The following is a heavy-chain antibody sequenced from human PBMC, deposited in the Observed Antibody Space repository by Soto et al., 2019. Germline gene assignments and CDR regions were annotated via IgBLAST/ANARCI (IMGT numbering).Heavy chain of an antibody. CDR2: IGTAGDT. D-gene: IGHD6-6*01. CDR1: GFTFSSYD. CDR3: ARGGGSSSDYYYYYMDV. Sequence: GGSLRLSCAASGFTFSSYDMHWVRQATGKGLEWVSAIGTAGDTYYPGSVKGRFTISRENAKNSLYLQMNSLRAGDTAVYYCARGGGSSSDYYYYYMDVWGKGTTVTVSS. V-gene: IGHV3-13*01. J-gene: IGHJ6*03.